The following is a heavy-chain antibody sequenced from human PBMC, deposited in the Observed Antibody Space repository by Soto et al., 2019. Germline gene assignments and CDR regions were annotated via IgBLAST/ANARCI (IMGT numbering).Heavy chain of an antibody. Sequence: GASVKVSCKASGFTFTSSAMQWVRQARGQRLEWIGWIVVGSGNTNYAQKLQGRVTMTTDTSTSTAYMELRSLRSDDTAVYYCARDESGYDSFDGYYFDYWGQGTLVTVSS. CDR3: ARDESGYDSFDGYYFDY. D-gene: IGHD5-12*01. J-gene: IGHJ4*02. CDR2: IVVGSGNT. V-gene: IGHV1-58*02. CDR1: GFTFTSSA.